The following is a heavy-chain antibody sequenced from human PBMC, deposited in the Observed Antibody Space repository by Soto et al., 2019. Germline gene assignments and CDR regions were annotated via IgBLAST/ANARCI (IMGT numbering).Heavy chain of an antibody. CDR1: GFTFNNYV. CDR3: AKSYITGAAYFDY. CDR2: ISGSGGNS. V-gene: IGHV3-23*01. D-gene: IGHD6-19*01. J-gene: IGHJ4*02. Sequence: EVQLLESGGGLVQPGGSLRLSCTVSGFTFNNYVMSWVRQAPGKGLAWVSAISGSGGNSYYADSVKGRFTISRDNSKDTLFLQMNSLRTEDTAVYYCAKSYITGAAYFDYWGQGTLVTVSS.